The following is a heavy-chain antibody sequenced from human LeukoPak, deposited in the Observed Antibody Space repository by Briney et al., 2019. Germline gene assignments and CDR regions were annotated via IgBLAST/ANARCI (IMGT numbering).Heavy chain of an antibody. Sequence: PSETLSLTCTVSGGSISSSSSYWGWIRQPPGKGLEWIGYIYYSGTTYYNPSLKSRVTISVDTPKKHFSLKLSSVTAADTAVFYCARWYTNSFDYWGQGTLVTVSS. CDR1: GGSISSSSSY. CDR3: ARWYTNSFDY. J-gene: IGHJ4*02. D-gene: IGHD6-6*01. CDR2: IYYSGTT. V-gene: IGHV4-39*02.